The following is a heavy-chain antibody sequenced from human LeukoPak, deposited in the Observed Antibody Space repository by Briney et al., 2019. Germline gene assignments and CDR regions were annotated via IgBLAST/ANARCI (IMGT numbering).Heavy chain of an antibody. D-gene: IGHD6-25*01. J-gene: IGHJ4*02. CDR3: ARDGYSRVFDY. V-gene: IGHV3-30-3*01. CDR2: ISYDGSNK. CDR1: GFTFSSYA. Sequence: GGSLRLSCAASGFTFSSYAMHWVRQAPGKGLEWVAVISYDGSNKYYADSVKGRFTISRDNSKNTLYLQMNSLRAEDTAVYYCARDGYSRVFDYWGQGTLVTVSS.